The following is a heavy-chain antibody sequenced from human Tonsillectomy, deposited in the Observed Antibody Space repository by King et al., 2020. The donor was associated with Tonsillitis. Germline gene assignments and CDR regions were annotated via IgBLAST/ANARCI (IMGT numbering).Heavy chain of an antibody. CDR2: IIPIFGTS. V-gene: IGHV1-69*01. CDR3: ARGGGRPHSGLAV. Sequence: VQLVESGAEVKKPGSSVKVSCKASGGTFSSYDITWVRQAPGQGLEWMGGIIPIFGTSNSAQKLQGRVTITADESTSTAYMELSSLRSEDTAVYYCARGGGRPHSGLAVWGQGTTVIVSS. D-gene: IGHD2-15*01. CDR1: GGTFSSYD. J-gene: IGHJ6*02.